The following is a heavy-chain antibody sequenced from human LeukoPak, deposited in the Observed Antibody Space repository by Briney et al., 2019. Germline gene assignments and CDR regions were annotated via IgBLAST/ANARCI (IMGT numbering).Heavy chain of an antibody. J-gene: IGHJ3*01. CDR3: ANEYSKGDV. Sequence: SGGSLRLSCAASGFTFPNYVMSWVRQAPGKGLEWVSGISGRGGNTYYADSVKGRFTISRDNSKNTLYLQMNSLRAEDAAVYYCANEYSKGDVWGQGTMVTVSS. V-gene: IGHV3-23*01. CDR2: ISGRGGNT. CDR1: GFTFPNYV. D-gene: IGHD4-11*01.